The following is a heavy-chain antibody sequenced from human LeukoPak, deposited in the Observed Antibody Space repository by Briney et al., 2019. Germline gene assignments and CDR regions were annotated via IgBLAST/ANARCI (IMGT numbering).Heavy chain of an antibody. CDR2: IIPIFGTA. CDR1: GGTFSSYA. J-gene: IGHJ6*03. Sequence: SVKVSCKASGGTFSSYAISWVRQAPGQGLEWMGGIIPIFGTANYAQKFQGRVTSTTDESTSTAYMEPSSLRSEDTAVYYCASTGYCSSTSCYTQYYYYYMDVWGKGTTVTVSS. CDR3: ASTGYCSSTSCYTQYYYYYMDV. V-gene: IGHV1-69*05. D-gene: IGHD2-2*02.